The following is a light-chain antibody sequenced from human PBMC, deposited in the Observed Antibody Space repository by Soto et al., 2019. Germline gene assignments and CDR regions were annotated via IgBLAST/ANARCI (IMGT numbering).Light chain of an antibody. CDR1: QSISGT. Sequence: VITKSPATLSVSPGGRATLSCRASQSISGTLAWYQQKPGQAPRLLIYGASTRATSFPARFSGSGSGTDFTLTISSLQSEDFAVYYCQQYNNLPWTFGQGTKVDIK. J-gene: IGKJ1*01. V-gene: IGKV3-15*01. CDR3: QQYNNLPWT. CDR2: GAS.